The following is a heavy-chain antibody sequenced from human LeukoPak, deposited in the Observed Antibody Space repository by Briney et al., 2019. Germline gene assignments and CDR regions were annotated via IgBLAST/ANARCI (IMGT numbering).Heavy chain of an antibody. J-gene: IGHJ4*02. CDR2: INPSGGST. D-gene: IGHD5-24*01. CDR3: ARVNVEMATIFYYFDY. Sequence: ASVKVPCKASGYTFTSYYMHWVRQAPGQGLEWMGIINPSGGSTSYAQKFQGRVTMTRGTSTSTVYMELSSLRSEDTAVYYCARVNVEMATIFYYFDYWGQGTLVTVSS. CDR1: GYTFTSYY. V-gene: IGHV1-46*01.